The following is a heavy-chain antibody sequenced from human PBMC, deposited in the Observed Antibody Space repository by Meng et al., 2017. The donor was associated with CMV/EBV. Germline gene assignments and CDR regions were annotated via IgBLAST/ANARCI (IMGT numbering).Heavy chain of an antibody. CDR1: RGSIRSYY. CDR3: ARHAQGIAAAGTHGWFDP. V-gene: IGHV4-59*08. CDR2: IYYTGNT. D-gene: IGHD6-13*01. Sequence: SESLSLTCTVSRGSIRSYYWSWIRQPPGKGLEWIGYIYYTGNTNYNSSLKSRVTISLNTSKNQFSLRLSSVTAADTAVYYCARHAQGIAAAGTHGWFDPWGQGTLVTVSS. J-gene: IGHJ5*02.